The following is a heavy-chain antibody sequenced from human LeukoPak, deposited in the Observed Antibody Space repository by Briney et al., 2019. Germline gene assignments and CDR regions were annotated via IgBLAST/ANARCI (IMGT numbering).Heavy chain of an antibody. V-gene: IGHV3-30*02. J-gene: IGHJ4*02. CDR3: AKDLVTGSLDY. Sequence: PGGSLRLSCAASGFTFSNFGMHWVRQAPGKGLEWVAFIRYDGSNKYYADSVKGRFTISRDNSKNTLYLQMNGLRAEDTAIYYCAKDLVTGSLDYWGQGTLVTVSS. CDR2: IRYDGSNK. CDR1: GFTFSNFG. D-gene: IGHD3-10*01.